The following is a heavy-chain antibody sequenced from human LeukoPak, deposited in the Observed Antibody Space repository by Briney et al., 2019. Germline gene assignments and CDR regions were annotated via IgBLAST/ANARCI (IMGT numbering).Heavy chain of an antibody. CDR2: INHSGST. CDR1: GGSFSGYY. D-gene: IGHD3-22*01. CDR3: VRLSVVSPHRYFDL. Sequence: SETLSLTCAVYGGSFSGYYWSWIRQPPGKGLEWIGEINHSGSTNYNPSLKSRVTISLDTSKSQFSLKLTTVTAADTAVYYCVRLSVVSPHRYFDLWGRGTLVTVSS. J-gene: IGHJ2*01. V-gene: IGHV4-34*01.